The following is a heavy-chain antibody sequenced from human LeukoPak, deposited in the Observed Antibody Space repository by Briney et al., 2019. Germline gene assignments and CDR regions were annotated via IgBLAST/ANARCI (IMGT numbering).Heavy chain of an antibody. CDR2: ISAYNGNT. CDR1: GYTFTSYG. Sequence: ASVKVSCKASGYTFTSYGTSWVRQGPGQGLEWMGWISAYNGNTNYAQKLQGRVTMTTDTSTSTAYMELRSLRSDDTAVYYCARITSSGWSYYFDYWGQGTLVTVSS. J-gene: IGHJ4*02. V-gene: IGHV1-18*01. CDR3: ARITSSGWSYYFDY. D-gene: IGHD6-19*01.